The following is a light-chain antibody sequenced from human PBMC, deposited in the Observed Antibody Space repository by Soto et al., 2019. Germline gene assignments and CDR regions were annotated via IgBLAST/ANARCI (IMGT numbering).Light chain of an antibody. CDR2: AAS. Sequence: EIVLTQSPDTLSLSSGESATLSCRASQSVRSSYLAWYQQTPGQTPRLLIYAASSRATGIPDRFSGSGSGTDFSLTISRLEAEDFAVYYCQQYGSSPRTFGQGTKVEIK. CDR1: QSVRSSY. V-gene: IGKV3-20*01. CDR3: QQYGSSPRT. J-gene: IGKJ1*01.